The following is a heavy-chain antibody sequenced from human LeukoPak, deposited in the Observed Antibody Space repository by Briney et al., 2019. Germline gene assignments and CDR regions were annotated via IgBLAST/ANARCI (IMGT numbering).Heavy chain of an antibody. Sequence: PSETLSLTCTVSGGSISSGDYFWSWIRQPPGTGLEWIGYIYHSGNTYYNPSLESRVTISVDTSKNQFSLKLSSVTAADTAVYYCAKDRYGQRIFDFWGQGTLVTVSS. D-gene: IGHD3-16*02. J-gene: IGHJ4*02. CDR3: AKDRYGQRIFDF. CDR1: GGSISSGDYF. CDR2: IYHSGNT. V-gene: IGHV4-30-4*01.